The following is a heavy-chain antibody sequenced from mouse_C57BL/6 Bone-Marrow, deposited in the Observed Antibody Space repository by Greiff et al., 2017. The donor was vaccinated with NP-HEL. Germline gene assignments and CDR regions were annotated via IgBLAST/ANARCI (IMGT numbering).Heavy chain of an antibody. D-gene: IGHD1-1*01. Sequence: VKLVESGAELARPGASVKLSCKASGYTFTTYGISWVKQRTGQGLEWIGEIYPRSGNTYYNEKFKGKATLTADKSSSTAYMELRSLTSEDSAVYFCAREDGSSLCWYFDVWGTGTTVTVSS. CDR2: IYPRSGNT. J-gene: IGHJ1*03. V-gene: IGHV1-81*01. CDR3: AREDGSSLCWYFDV. CDR1: GYTFTTYG.